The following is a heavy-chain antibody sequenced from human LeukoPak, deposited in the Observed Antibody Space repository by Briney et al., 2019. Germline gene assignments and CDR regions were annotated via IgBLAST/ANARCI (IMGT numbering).Heavy chain of an antibody. Sequence: GASVKVSCKASGYTFTNYDIYWVRQATGQGPEWMGWMNPNSGHTGYAQKFQGRVTMTRNTSISTAYMELSSLSSEDTAVYCCVRYPRTHYYFDCWGQGTLVTVSS. V-gene: IGHV1-8*01. J-gene: IGHJ4*02. CDR3: VRYPRTHYYFDC. D-gene: IGHD1-14*01. CDR2: MNPNSGHT. CDR1: GYTFTNYD.